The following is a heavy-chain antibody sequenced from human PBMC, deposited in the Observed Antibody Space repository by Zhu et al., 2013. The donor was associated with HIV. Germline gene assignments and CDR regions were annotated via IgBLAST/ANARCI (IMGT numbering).Heavy chain of an antibody. Sequence: QVQLVQSGAEVKKPGASVKVSCKASGYTFTSYGISWVRQAPGQGLEFMGGIIPMSGTPNYAQKFQATVRITADESTRTVYMELSSLRSEDTAVYFCARGIYGMDVWGQGTTITVSS. J-gene: IGHJ6*02. CDR2: IIPMSGTP. V-gene: IGHV1-69*01. CDR1: GYTFTSYG. CDR3: ARGIYGMDV.